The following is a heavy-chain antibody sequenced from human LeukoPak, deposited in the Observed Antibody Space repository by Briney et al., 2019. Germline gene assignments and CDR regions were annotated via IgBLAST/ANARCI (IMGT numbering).Heavy chain of an antibody. V-gene: IGHV3-23*01. CDR3: AKDPRITMIVVVMYFDY. J-gene: IGHJ4*02. CDR1: GFTYSSYA. Sequence: GGSLRLSCAASGFTYSSYAMSWVRQAPGKGLEWVSAISGSGGSTYYADSVKGRFTISRDNSKNTLYLQMNSLRAEDTAVYYCAKDPRITMIVVVMYFDYWGQGTLVTVSS. D-gene: IGHD3-22*01. CDR2: ISGSGGST.